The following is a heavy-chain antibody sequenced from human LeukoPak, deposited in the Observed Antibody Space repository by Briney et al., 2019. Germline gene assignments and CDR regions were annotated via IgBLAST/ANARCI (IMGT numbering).Heavy chain of an antibody. D-gene: IGHD6-19*01. CDR2: INPSGGST. V-gene: IGHV1-46*01. CDR3: ARASGGWWYYYYMDV. CDR1: GYTFTSYY. J-gene: IGHJ6*03. Sequence: ASVKVSCKASGYTFTSYYMHWARQAPGQGLEWMGIINPSGGSTSYAQKFQGRVTMTRDTSTSTVYMELSSLRSEDTAVYYCARASGGWWYYYYMDVWGKGTTVTISS.